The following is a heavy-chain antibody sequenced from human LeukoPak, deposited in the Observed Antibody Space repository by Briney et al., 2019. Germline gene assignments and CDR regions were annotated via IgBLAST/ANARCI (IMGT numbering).Heavy chain of an antibody. J-gene: IGHJ4*02. D-gene: IGHD4-11*01. CDR3: ARTPPTAGLTTIGVGSDY. V-gene: IGHV3-48*02. CDR1: GFTFSTYS. CDR2: ISGSSETI. Sequence: AGGSLRLSCAASGFTFSTYSMNWVRQAPGKGLEWVSYISGSSETIYYADSVKGRFTISRDNAKNSLYLQVNSLRDEDTAVYYCARTPPTAGLTTIGVGSDYWGQGTLVTVSS.